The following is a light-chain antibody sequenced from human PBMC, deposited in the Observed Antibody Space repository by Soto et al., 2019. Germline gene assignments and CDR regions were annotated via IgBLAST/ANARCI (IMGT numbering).Light chain of an antibody. CDR1: SSNIGSKT. CDR2: NSY. V-gene: IGLV1-44*01. J-gene: IGLJ1*01. CDR3: AAWDASLNGYV. Sequence: QSVLTQPPSASGTPGQRVTISCPGSSSNIGSKTVNWYQQLPGTVPKLLIYNSYQRPSGVPDRFSGSKSGTSASLAISGLQSEDEADYYCAAWDASLNGYVFGTGNKVTVL.